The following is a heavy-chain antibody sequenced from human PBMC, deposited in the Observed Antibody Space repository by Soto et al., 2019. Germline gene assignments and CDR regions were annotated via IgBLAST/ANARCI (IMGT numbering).Heavy chain of an antibody. CDR3: ASGPPGYCSSTSCYPYYYMDV. D-gene: IGHD2-2*01. V-gene: IGHV3-21*01. CDR1: GFTFSSYI. J-gene: IGHJ6*03. CDR2: ISSSSSYI. Sequence: SLRLSCAASGFTFSSYIMDWVRQAPGKGLEWVSSISSSSSYIYYADSVKGRFTISRDNAKNSLYLQMNSLRAEDTAVYYCASGPPGYCSSTSCYPYYYMDVWGKGTTVTVS.